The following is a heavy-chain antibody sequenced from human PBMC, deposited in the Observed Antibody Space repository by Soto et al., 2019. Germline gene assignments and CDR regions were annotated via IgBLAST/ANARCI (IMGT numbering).Heavy chain of an antibody. V-gene: IGHV4-31*03. D-gene: IGHD6-19*01. CDR2: IYYSGST. J-gene: IGHJ3*02. CDR1: GGSISSGGYY. CDR3: ARNVVAVAGEAFDI. Sequence: PSATLSLTCTVSGGSISSGGYYWSWIRQHPGKGLEWIGYIYYSGSTYYNPSLKSRVTISVDTSKNQFSLKLSSVTAADTAVYYCARNVVAVAGEAFDIWGQGTMVTVSS.